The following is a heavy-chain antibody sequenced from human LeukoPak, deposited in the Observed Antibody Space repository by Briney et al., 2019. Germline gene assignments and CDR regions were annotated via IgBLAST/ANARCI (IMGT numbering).Heavy chain of an antibody. D-gene: IGHD3-22*01. Sequence: SETLSLTCTVSGGPIGSSSSYWGWIRQPPGKGLEWIGSIFYDGRTQYNPSLKSRVTISVDTSKSQFSLKLTSVTAADTAVYYCARDSYYDNSGEGAFDIWGQGTLVTVSS. CDR2: IFYDGRT. CDR1: GGPIGSSSSY. J-gene: IGHJ3*02. CDR3: ARDSYYDNSGEGAFDI. V-gene: IGHV4-39*07.